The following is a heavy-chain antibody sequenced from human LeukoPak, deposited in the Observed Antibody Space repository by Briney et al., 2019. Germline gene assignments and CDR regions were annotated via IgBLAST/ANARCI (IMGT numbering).Heavy chain of an antibody. Sequence: GGSLRLSCAASGFTFSSYAMSWVRQAPGKGLEWVSAISGSGGSTYYADSVKGRFTISRDNSKNTLYLQMNSLRAEDTAVYYCAKDFQWELLQGWDYWGQGTLVTVSS. V-gene: IGHV3-23*01. CDR1: GFTFSSYA. CDR3: AKDFQWELLQGWDY. J-gene: IGHJ4*02. D-gene: IGHD1-26*01. CDR2: ISGSGGST.